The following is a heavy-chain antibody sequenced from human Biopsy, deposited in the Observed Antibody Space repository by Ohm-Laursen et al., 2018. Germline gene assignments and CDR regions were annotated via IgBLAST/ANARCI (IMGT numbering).Heavy chain of an antibody. J-gene: IGHJ4*02. Sequence: SVKVSCKASGGTFSSFPISWVRQAPGQGLEWMGGIIPVFGLATYAQRLQGRVSITADTSTNTAYMELSSLRSDDTAVYFCARGLPTEYGDYFSLDYWGQGTLVIVSS. CDR1: GGTFSSFP. CDR3: ARGLPTEYGDYFSLDY. V-gene: IGHV1-69*10. CDR2: IIPVFGLA. D-gene: IGHD4-17*01.